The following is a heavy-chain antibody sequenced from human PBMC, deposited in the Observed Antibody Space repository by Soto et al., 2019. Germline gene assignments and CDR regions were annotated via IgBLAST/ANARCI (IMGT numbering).Heavy chain of an antibody. CDR2: IKIDGSIT. CDR3: ARVRNGDWYFDY. V-gene: IGHV3-74*01. D-gene: IGHD2-21*02. J-gene: IGHJ4*02. CDR1: GFTFSSYW. Sequence: EAQLVESGGGLVQPGGSLRLSCAASGFTFSSYWMHWVRQVPGKRLVWVSRIKIDGSITSYADSVRGRFTISRDNAKNTLYLQMNSLRAEDTAVYYCARVRNGDWYFDYWGQGTLVTVSS.